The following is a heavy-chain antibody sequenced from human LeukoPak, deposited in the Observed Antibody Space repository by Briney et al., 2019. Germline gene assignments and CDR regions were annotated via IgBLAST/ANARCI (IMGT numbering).Heavy chain of an antibody. CDR1: GFTFSSYS. J-gene: IGHJ4*02. CDR3: TTDVMGSNYVDY. V-gene: IGHV3-21*01. Sequence: GGSLRLSCAASGFTFSSYSMNWVRQAPGKGLEWVSSISSSSSYIYYADSVKGRFTISRDNAKNSLYLQMNSLRAEDTAVYYCTTDVMGSNYVDYWGQGTLVTVSS. CDR2: ISSSSSYI. D-gene: IGHD2-21*01.